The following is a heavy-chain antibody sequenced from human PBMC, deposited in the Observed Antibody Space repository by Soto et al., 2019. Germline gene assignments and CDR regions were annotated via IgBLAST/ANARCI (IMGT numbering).Heavy chain of an antibody. Sequence: QVQLAQSGAEVKKPGASVKVSCKASGYTFSDYYMHWVRQAPGQGLEGMGWINPDSGGTKYTQKFQGRVTMTRDTSISTAYMELSGLRSDDTAVYYCTRKVRDYNFDYWGQGTLVTVSS. CDR3: TRKVRDYNFDY. J-gene: IGHJ4*02. CDR2: INPDSGGT. D-gene: IGHD4-17*01. V-gene: IGHV1-2*02. CDR1: GYTFSDYY.